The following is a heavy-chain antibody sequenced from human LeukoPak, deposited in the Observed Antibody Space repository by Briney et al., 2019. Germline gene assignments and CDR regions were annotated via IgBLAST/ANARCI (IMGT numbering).Heavy chain of an antibody. D-gene: IGHD5-24*01. CDR1: GGSFSNYA. Sequence: SVKVSCKASGGSFSNYAVGWARRAPGRGLEWVGGISPNRDITDFAQKLQGRVTFTADEPTSTANMELSSLRSEDTAVYYCARGRGRWPRPLFDEWGPGTLIIVSS. CDR2: ISPNRDIT. CDR3: ARGRGRWPRPLFDE. J-gene: IGHJ4*02. V-gene: IGHV1-69*10.